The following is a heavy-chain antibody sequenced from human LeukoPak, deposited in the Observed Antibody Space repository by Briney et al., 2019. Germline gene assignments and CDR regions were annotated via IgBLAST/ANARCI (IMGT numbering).Heavy chain of an antibody. Sequence: GGSLRLSCAASGFIVSSNYMSWVRQAPGKGLEWVSVIYSSDITYYADSVRGRFTISRDNSKNTLFLQMNSLRAEDMAVYYCARGAPEYSGYDDYWGQGALVTVSS. V-gene: IGHV3-66*01. CDR1: GFIVSSNY. CDR2: IYSSDIT. J-gene: IGHJ4*02. D-gene: IGHD5-12*01. CDR3: ARGAPEYSGYDDY.